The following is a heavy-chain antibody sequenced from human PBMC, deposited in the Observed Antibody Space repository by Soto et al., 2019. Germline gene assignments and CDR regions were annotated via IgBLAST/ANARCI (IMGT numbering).Heavy chain of an antibody. J-gene: IGHJ4*02. Sequence: QVQLVESGGGVVQPGKSLRLSCTTSGFTFSSYAMHWVRQAPGKGLEWVAVLWYDGSNIQYADSVKGRFTISRDNSKSTVYLQMDSLRAEDTAVYYCARYVNDFWSGYLYWGQGTLVTVSS. CDR3: ARYVNDFWSGYLY. V-gene: IGHV3-33*01. CDR2: LWYDGSNI. D-gene: IGHD3-3*01. CDR1: GFTFSSYA.